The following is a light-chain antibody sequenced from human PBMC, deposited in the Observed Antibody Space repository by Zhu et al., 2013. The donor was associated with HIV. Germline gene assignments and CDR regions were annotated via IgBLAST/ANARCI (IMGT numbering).Light chain of an antibody. V-gene: IGKV3-15*01. J-gene: IGKJ2*03. Sequence: EIVMTQSPATLSVSPGERATLSCRASQSVSSNLAWYQQKGQAPRLLIYGASTRATGIPARFSGSGSGTDFTLTIDSLEPEDVAVYYCQQRSDLFSFGQGTKLE. CDR1: QSVSSN. CDR3: QQRSDLFS. CDR2: GAS.